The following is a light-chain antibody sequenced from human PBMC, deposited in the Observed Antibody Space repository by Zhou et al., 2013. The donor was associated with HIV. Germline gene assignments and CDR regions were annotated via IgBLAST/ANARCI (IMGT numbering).Light chain of an antibody. CDR3: QQYGGSPLVT. CDR1: QSVSSN. CDR2: AAS. V-gene: IGKV3-15*01. Sequence: EIVMTQSPASLSVSPGERAALSCRASQSVSSNLAWYQQKPGQAPRLLIFAASTRATGIPARFSGSGSGTEFTLTISSLQSEDFAVYYCQQYGGSPLVTFGGGTRVE. J-gene: IGKJ4*01.